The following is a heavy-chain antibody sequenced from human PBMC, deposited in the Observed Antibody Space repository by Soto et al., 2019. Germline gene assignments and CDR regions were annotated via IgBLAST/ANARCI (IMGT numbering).Heavy chain of an antibody. J-gene: IGHJ4*02. CDR1: GGTFSSYT. CDR2: IIPILGIA. V-gene: IGHV1-69*02. CDR3: ARVDSYGDPRIDY. Sequence: ASVKVSCKASGGTFSSYTISWVRQAPGQGLEWMGRIIPILGIANYAQKFQGRVTITADKSTSTAYMELSSLRSEDTAVYYCARVDSYGDPRIDYWGQGTLVTVSS. D-gene: IGHD4-17*01.